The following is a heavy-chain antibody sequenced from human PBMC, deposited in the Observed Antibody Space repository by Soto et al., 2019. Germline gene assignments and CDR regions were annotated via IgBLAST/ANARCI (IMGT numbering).Heavy chain of an antibody. Sequence: SETLSLTCTISGGSINTDYWSWVRQPAGKGPEWIGYVHSRGVSDYNPSLRSRVFISLDTPKNQFYLRLISVTAADTAVYYCARGSPAAYNWGQGILVTVSS. J-gene: IGHJ4*02. CDR2: VHSRGVS. D-gene: IGHD2-2*01. CDR3: ARGSPAAYN. V-gene: IGHV4-59*13. CDR1: GGSINTDY.